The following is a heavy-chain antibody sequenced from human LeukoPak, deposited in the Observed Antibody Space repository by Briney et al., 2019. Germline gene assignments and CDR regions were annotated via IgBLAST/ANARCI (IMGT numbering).Heavy chain of an antibody. CDR2: IDERGTNT. CDR3: IRDEALWRLDY. CDR1: GLTFSNHW. D-gene: IGHD2-21*01. J-gene: IGHJ4*02. V-gene: IGHV3-74*03. Sequence: PGGSLRLSCVASGLTFSNHWMHWVRQAPGKGLVWVSRIDERGTNTMYADSVKGRFSISRDNAKNTVNLQMNSLRAEDTGVYYCIRDEALWRLDYWGQGALVTVSS.